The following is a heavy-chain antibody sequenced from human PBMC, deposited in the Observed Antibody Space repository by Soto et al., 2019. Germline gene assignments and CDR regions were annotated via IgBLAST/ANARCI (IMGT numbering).Heavy chain of an antibody. D-gene: IGHD3-22*01. CDR1: GYSFTSYW. V-gene: IGHV5-51*01. CDR2: IYPGDSDT. J-gene: IGHJ4*02. CDR3: ARQTKSATYYYDSSGSDY. Sequence: GESLKISCKGSGYSFTSYWIGWVRQMPGKGLEWMGIIYPGDSDTRYSPSFQGQVTISADKSISTAYLQWSSLKASDTAMYYCARQTKSATYYYDSSGSDYWGQGTLVTV.